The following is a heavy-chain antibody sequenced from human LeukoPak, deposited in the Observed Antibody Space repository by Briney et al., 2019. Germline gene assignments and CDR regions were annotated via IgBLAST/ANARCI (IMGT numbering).Heavy chain of an antibody. D-gene: IGHD3-22*01. CDR2: ISSSGSTI. CDR3: ARVRAKGYYDSSGYYDY. Sequence: GGSLRLSCVVSGFTLSSYAMSWVRQAPGKGLEWVSYISSSGSTIYYADSVKGRFTISRDNAKNSLYLQMNSLRAEDTAVYYCARVRAKGYYDSSGYYDYWGQGTLVTVSS. CDR1: GFTLSSYA. V-gene: IGHV3-48*04. J-gene: IGHJ4*02.